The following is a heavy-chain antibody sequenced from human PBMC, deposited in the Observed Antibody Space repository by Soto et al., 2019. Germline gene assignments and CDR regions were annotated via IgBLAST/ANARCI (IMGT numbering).Heavy chain of an antibody. J-gene: IGHJ4*02. Sequence: SETLSLTCTVSGGSISSSSYYWGWIRQPPGKGLEWIGSIYYSGSTYYNPSLKSRVTISVDTSKNQFSLKLNNLRAEDTAFYFCARATQSYYDTSGYYSYVHWGQGAQVTVSS. CDR2: IYYSGST. CDR1: GGSISSSSYY. CDR3: ARATQSYYDTSGYYSYVH. D-gene: IGHD3-22*01. V-gene: IGHV4-39*07.